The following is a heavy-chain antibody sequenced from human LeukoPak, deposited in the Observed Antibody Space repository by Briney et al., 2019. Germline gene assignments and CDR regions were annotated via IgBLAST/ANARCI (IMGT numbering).Heavy chain of an antibody. CDR3: ARSENDYGDYWAAFDI. V-gene: IGHV3-66*01. J-gene: IGHJ3*02. D-gene: IGHD4-17*01. CDR1: GLTVSSNY. CDR2: IYSGGST. Sequence: GGSLRLSCAASGLTVSSNYMSWVRQAPGKGLEWVSVIYSGGSTYYADSVKGRFTISRDNSKNTLYLQMNSLRAEDTAVYYCARSENDYGDYWAAFDIWGQGTMVTVSS.